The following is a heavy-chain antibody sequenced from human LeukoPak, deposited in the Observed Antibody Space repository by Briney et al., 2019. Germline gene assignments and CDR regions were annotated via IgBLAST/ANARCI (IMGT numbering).Heavy chain of an antibody. V-gene: IGHV3-7*01. CDR1: GFTFSNYW. CDR2: IKTDGSEK. J-gene: IGHJ1*01. D-gene: IGHD3-22*01. CDR3: ATYSSLNRREFQF. Sequence: GGSLRLSCEGSGFTFSNYWMDWVRQAPGKGLQWVANIKTDGSEKYYVDSVKGRFTISRDNAKNSLYLQMNSLRAEDTAVYYCATYSSLNRREFQFWGQGTLLTVSS.